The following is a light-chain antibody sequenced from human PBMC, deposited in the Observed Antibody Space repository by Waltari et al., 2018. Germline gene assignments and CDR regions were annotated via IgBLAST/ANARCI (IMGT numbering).Light chain of an antibody. CDR1: SSNIGSHY. CDR3: AAWDDSPSGHVV. Sequence: SVLTQPPSASGAPGQRVTISCSGSSSNIGSHYVYWYQQLPGTAPKLLIYPDDHRPAGAPDRVSASKSGTSASLAISGLRAEDEADYYCAAWDDSPSGHVVFGGGTKLTVL. V-gene: IGLV1-47*01. CDR2: PDD. J-gene: IGLJ2*01.